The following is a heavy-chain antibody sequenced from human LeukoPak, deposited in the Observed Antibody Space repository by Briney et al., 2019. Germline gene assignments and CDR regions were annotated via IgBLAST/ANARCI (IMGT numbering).Heavy chain of an antibody. J-gene: IGHJ4*02. V-gene: IGHV1-46*01. CDR1: GYTFTSYY. D-gene: IGHD3-22*01. CDR3: AREIYDSSGYSQTYFDY. Sequence: ASVKVSCKASGYTFTSYYMHRVRQAPGQGLEWMGVINPSGGSTSYAQKFQGRVTMTRDTSTSTVYMELSSLRSEDTAVYYCAREIYDSSGYSQTYFDYWGQGTLVTVSS. CDR2: INPSGGST.